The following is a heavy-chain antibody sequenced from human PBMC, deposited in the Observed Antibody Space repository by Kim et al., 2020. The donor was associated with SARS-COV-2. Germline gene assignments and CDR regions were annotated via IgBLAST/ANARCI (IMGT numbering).Heavy chain of an antibody. Sequence: SETLSLTCSVSGGSISGSSHYWGWVRQPPGKGLEWIGSIYYTGTTFYNSSLEGRITISVDTSNNQFSPRLSSVTAADAAVYDCTRRGPYYAMGVWGQGTT. D-gene: IGHD3-16*01. CDR1: GGSISGSSHY. CDR3: TRRGPYYAMGV. CDR2: IYYTGTT. V-gene: IGHV4-39*01. J-gene: IGHJ6*02.